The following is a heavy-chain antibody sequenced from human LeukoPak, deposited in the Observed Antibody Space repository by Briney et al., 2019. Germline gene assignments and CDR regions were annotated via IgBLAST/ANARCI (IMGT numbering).Heavy chain of an antibody. CDR2: INDVGSST. J-gene: IGHJ4*02. CDR3: ARARHYYESRGYSHRFYF. Sequence: GGSLRLSCAASGFTFSNYWMYWVRQAPGKGLVWVSGINDVGSSTAYADSVKGRFPISRDNAKKTWYLHMNSLRAWDTSRYSFARARHYYESRGYSHRFYFWGQGTLVTVSS. V-gene: IGHV3-74*01. D-gene: IGHD3-22*01. CDR1: GFTFSNYW.